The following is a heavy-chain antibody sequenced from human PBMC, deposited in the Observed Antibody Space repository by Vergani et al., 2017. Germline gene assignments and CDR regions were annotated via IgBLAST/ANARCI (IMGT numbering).Heavy chain of an antibody. J-gene: IGHJ5*02. CDR1: GFTFINAW. CDR3: AKDRLYGSGRGYNWFDP. CDR2: IKSKTDGGTT. V-gene: IGHV3-15*01. Sequence: EVQLVESGGGLVKPGGSLRLSCAASGFTFINAWMTWVRQAPGKGLEWVGRIKSKTDGGTTYYAAPVKGKFTISRDDSKNTLYLQMNSLRAEDTAVYYCAKDRLYGSGRGYNWFDPWGQGTLVTVSS. D-gene: IGHD3-10*01.